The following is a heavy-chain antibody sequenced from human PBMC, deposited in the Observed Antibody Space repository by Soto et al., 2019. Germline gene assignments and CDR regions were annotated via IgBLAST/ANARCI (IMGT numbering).Heavy chain of an antibody. J-gene: IGHJ4*02. CDR1: GYTFNSYG. Sequence: QVQLVQSGAEVKKPGASVKVSCKASGYTFNSYGISWVRQAPGQGLEWMGWISVYNGNTNYAQKVQGRVTMTTDTSTSTAYIEVRSLRSDDTAVYYCARDGRKGGYFDYWGQGTVVTVSS. V-gene: IGHV1-18*01. CDR2: ISVYNGNT. D-gene: IGHD6-13*01. CDR3: ARDGRKGGYFDY.